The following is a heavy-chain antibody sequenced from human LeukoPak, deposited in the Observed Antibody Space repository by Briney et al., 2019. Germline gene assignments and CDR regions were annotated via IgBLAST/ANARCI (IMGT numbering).Heavy chain of an antibody. J-gene: IGHJ4*02. Sequence: GGSLRLSCATSGFTFSSYWMHWVRQAPGKGLVWVSRINSDGSSTSYADSVKGRFTISRDNAKDTLYLQMNSLRAEDTAVYYCTGHHQAYSRTYWGQGTLVTVSS. CDR1: GFTFSSYW. CDR2: INSDGSST. V-gene: IGHV3-74*01. CDR3: TGHHQAYSRTY. D-gene: IGHD6-13*01.